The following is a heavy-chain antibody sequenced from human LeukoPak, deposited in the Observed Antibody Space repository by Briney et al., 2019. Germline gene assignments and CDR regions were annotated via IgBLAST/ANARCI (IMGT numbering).Heavy chain of an antibody. D-gene: IGHD2-8*01. CDR3: AKAGGYYYFDY. V-gene: IGHV3-NL1*01. CDR2: IYSGGST. J-gene: IGHJ4*02. Sequence: GRSLRLSCAASGFSFSSYGMHWVRQAPGKGLEWVSVIYSGGSTYYADSVKGRFTISRDNSKNTLYLQMNSLRAEDTAVYYCAKAGGYYYFDYWGQGTLVTVSS. CDR1: GFSFSSYG.